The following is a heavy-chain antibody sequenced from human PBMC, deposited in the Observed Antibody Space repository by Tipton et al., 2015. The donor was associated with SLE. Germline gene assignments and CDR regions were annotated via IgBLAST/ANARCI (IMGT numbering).Heavy chain of an antibody. D-gene: IGHD2/OR15-2a*01. CDR1: GFSVSSNY. CDR2: ISGSGDST. CDR3: AKAQGVIVPNDAFDF. V-gene: IGHV3-23*01. Sequence: GSLRLSCAASGFSVSSNYMSWVRQAPGKGLEWVSGISGSGDSTYSGDSVKGRFTISRDNSKKTLYLQMNSLRVEDTAIYYCAKAQGVIVPNDAFDFGGQGTMVTVSS. J-gene: IGHJ3*01.